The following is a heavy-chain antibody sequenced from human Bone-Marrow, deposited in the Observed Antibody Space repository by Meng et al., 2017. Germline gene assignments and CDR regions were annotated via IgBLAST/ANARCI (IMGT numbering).Heavy chain of an antibody. J-gene: IGHJ6*02. D-gene: IGHD3-10*01. CDR3: ARARYMVRGVIITPPYYYGMDI. V-gene: IGHV4-34*01. Sequence: QTRSLTGAVYGGSFSGYYWSWIRQPPGKGLEWIGEINHSGSTNYNPSLKSRVTISVDTSKNQFSLKLSSVTAADTAVYYCARARYMVRGVIITPPYYYGMDIWGQGTTVTVSS. CDR2: INHSGST. CDR1: GGSFSGYY.